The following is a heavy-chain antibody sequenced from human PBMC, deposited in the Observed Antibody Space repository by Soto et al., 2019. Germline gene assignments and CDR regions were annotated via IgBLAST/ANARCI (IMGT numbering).Heavy chain of an antibody. CDR3: ARTAAGQDLDF. V-gene: IGHV4-31*03. D-gene: IGHD6-13*01. Sequence: QVQLQESGPGLVKPSQTLSLTCTVSGGSISSGGYYLSWIRQEPGKGLEWIGYIFWSGDTYYNPSLKSRVTISVDSSKNQFALKLNSVTAADTAVYYCARTAAGQDLDFWGQGTLVTVPS. CDR1: GGSISSGGYY. J-gene: IGHJ4*02. CDR2: IFWSGDT.